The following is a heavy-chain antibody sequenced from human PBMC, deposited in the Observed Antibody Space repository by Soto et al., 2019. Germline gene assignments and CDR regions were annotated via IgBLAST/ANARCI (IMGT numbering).Heavy chain of an antibody. CDR2: IIPILGIA. D-gene: IGHD1-26*01. V-gene: IGHV1-69*08. CDR1: GGTFGSYT. Sequence: QVQLVQSGAEVKKPGSSVKVSCKASGGTFGSYTISWVRQAPGQGLEWMGRIIPILGIANYAQKFQGRVTITADKSTSTAYMELSSLRSEDTAVYHCARDDTGSYKFDYGGQGTLVTVSS. J-gene: IGHJ4*02. CDR3: ARDDTGSYKFDY.